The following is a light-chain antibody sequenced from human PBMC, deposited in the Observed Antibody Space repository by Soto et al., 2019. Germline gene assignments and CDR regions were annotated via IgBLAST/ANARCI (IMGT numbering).Light chain of an antibody. CDR1: QSISSW. CDR2: DAA. Sequence: DIQMTQSPSTLSASVGDRVTITCRASQSISSWLAWYQQKRGKAPKLLIYDAASLESGVPSRFSGSGSGTEFTLTISSLQPDDFATYYCQQYNSYSPWTFGQGTKGGYQT. J-gene: IGKJ1*01. CDR3: QQYNSYSPWT. V-gene: IGKV1-5*01.